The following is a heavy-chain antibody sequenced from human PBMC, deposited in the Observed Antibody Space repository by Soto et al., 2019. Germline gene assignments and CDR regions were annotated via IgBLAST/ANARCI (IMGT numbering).Heavy chain of an antibody. Sequence: GGSLRLSCAASGFTFSNAWMSWVRQAPGKGLEWVGRIKSKTDGGTTDYAAPVKGRFTISRDDSKNTLYLQMNSLKTEDTAVYYCTTKTSIQLWLDFDYWGQRTLVTVS. CDR3: TTKTSIQLWLDFDY. CDR1: GFTFSNAW. D-gene: IGHD5-18*01. J-gene: IGHJ4*02. V-gene: IGHV3-15*01. CDR2: IKSKTDGGTT.